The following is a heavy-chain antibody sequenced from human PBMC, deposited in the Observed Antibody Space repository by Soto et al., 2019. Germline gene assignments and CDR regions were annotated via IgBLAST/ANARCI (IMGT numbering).Heavy chain of an antibody. D-gene: IGHD1-1*01. CDR1: GGSISSGGYY. Sequence: QVQLQESGPGLVKPSQTLSLTCTVSGGSISSGGYYWSWIRQHPGKGLEWIGYIYYSGSTYYNPSLRSRATRSVDTSKHQFSRKLSSVTAADKAVYYCARLAVERRYFDYWGQGTLVTVSS. V-gene: IGHV4-31*03. J-gene: IGHJ4*02. CDR3: ARLAVERRYFDY. CDR2: IYYSGST.